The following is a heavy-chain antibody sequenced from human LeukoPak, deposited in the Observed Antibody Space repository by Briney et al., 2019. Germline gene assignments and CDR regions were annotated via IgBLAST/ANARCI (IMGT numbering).Heavy chain of an antibody. J-gene: IGHJ4*02. V-gene: IGHV1-2*02. CDR1: GYTLTGNY. Sequence: ASVKVSCKASGYTLTGNYMHWVRQAPGQGLEWMGWINPNSGGTNYAQKFQGRVTMTWDTSITTAYMELSRLASDDTAVYYCARDPRPEYYFDYWGQGTLVTVSS. CDR2: INPNSGGT. CDR3: ARDPRPEYYFDY.